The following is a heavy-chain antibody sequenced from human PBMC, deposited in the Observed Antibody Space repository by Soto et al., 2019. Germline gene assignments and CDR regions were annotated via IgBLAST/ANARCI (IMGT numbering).Heavy chain of an antibody. J-gene: IGHJ4*02. V-gene: IGHV3-23*01. CDR1: GFSFSTHA. CDR2: ISSGGTTT. CDR3: AKDVPLYDFWSGYHPSYFDY. Sequence: GGSLRLSCTASGFSFSTHAMSWVRQAPGKGLEWVSSISSGGTTTFYAASVEGRFTISRDKSKNTLYLQMNSLRADDTAVYYCAKDVPLYDFWSGYHPSYFDYWGQGTLVTVSS. D-gene: IGHD3-3*01.